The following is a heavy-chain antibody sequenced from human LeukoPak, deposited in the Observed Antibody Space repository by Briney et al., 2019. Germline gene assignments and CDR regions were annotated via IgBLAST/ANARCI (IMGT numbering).Heavy chain of an antibody. Sequence: PSETLSLTCTVSGGSISSSNYYWGWIRQPPGKGLEWIGNIYYSGSTYYNPSLKSRVTISVDTSKNQFSLKLSSVTAADTAVYYCARGQYYYDSSGYYSLHSFDIWGQGTMVTVSS. D-gene: IGHD3-22*01. CDR2: IYYSGST. J-gene: IGHJ3*02. V-gene: IGHV4-39*07. CDR1: GGSISSSNYY. CDR3: ARGQYYYDSSGYYSLHSFDI.